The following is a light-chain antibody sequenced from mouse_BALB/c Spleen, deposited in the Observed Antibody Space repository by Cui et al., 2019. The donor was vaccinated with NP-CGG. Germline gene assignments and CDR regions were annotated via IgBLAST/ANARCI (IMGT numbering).Light chain of an antibody. J-gene: IGLJ1*01. Sequence: QAVVTQASGIPTSPGETVTLTCRSSTGAVTTSNYANWVQEKPEHLFTGLIGGTNNRAPGVPARFSGSLIGDKAALTITGAQTEDEAIYFCALWYSNHWVFGGGTKLTVL. CDR1: TGAVTTSNY. V-gene: IGLV1*01. CDR3: ALWYSNHWV. CDR2: GTN.